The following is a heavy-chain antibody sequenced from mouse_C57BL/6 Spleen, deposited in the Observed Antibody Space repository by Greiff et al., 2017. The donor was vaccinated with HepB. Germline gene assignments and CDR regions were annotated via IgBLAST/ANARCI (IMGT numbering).Heavy chain of an antibody. J-gene: IGHJ2*01. Sequence: VQLKESGGGLVKPGGSLKLSCAASGFTFSSYAMSWVRQTPEKRLEWVATISDGGSYTYYPDNVKGRFTISRDNAKNNLYLQMSHLKSEDTAMYYCARELGRNYFDYWGQGTTLTVSS. V-gene: IGHV5-4*01. CDR2: ISDGGSYT. CDR3: ARELGRNYFDY. CDR1: GFTFSSYA. D-gene: IGHD4-1*01.